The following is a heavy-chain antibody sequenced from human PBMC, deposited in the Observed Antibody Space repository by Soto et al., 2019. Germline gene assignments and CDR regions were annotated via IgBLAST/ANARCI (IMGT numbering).Heavy chain of an antibody. CDR3: ANGGIRYYDYVWGSYRFDY. CDR2: ISGSGGST. CDR1: GFTFSSYA. V-gene: IGHV3-23*01. D-gene: IGHD3-16*02. J-gene: IGHJ4*02. Sequence: GGSLRLSCAASGFTFSSYAMSWVRQAPGKGLEWVSAISGSGGSTYYADSVKGRFTISRDNSKNTLYLQMNSLRAEDTAVYYCANGGIRYYDYVWGSYRFDYWGQGTLVTVSS.